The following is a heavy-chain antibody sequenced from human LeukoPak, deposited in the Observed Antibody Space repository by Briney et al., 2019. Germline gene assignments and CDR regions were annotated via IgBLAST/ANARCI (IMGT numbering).Heavy chain of an antibody. Sequence: ASETLSLTCSVSGGSISSGHYYWAWIRQPPGKGLQWIGSIYYSGTTYNNPSLKSRVTISVDTSKNQFSLNLSSVTAADTAVYYCARGYDSSGWIYWGQGTLVTVSS. V-gene: IGHV4-39*01. D-gene: IGHD3-22*01. J-gene: IGHJ4*02. CDR2: IYYSGTT. CDR1: GGSISSGHYY. CDR3: ARGYDSSGWIY.